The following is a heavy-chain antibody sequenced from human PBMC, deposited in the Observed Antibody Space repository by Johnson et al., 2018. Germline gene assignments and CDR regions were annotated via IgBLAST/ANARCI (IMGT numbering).Heavy chain of an antibody. V-gene: IGHV3-30*18. D-gene: IGHD2-15*01. Sequence: QVQLVQSGGGVVQPGRSLRLSCAASGFTFSSYGMHWVRQAPGKGLEWVAVLSYDGSNKHYADSVKGRFTISRDNSKNTLYVQMNSLRAEDTAVYYCAKVGGSGGGYGMDVWGQGTTVTVSS. J-gene: IGHJ6*02. CDR2: LSYDGSNK. CDR1: GFTFSSYG. CDR3: AKVGGSGGGYGMDV.